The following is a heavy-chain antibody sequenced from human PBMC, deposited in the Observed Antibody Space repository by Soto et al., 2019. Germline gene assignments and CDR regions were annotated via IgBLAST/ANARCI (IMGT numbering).Heavy chain of an antibody. Sequence: SVKVSCKASGGTFSSYAISWVRQAPGQGLEWMGGIIPIFGTANYAQKFQGRVTITADESTSTAYMELSSLRSEDTAVYYCASSTSNSQIVLVPAANYYYGMDVWGQGTTVTVSS. V-gene: IGHV1-69*13. CDR3: ASSTSNSQIVLVPAANYYYGMDV. D-gene: IGHD2-2*01. CDR1: GGTFSSYA. CDR2: IIPIFGTA. J-gene: IGHJ6*02.